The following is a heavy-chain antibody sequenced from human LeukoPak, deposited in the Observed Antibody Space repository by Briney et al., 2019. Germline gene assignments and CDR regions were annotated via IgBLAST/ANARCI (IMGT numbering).Heavy chain of an antibody. V-gene: IGHV3-73*01. J-gene: IGHJ3*02. Sequence: SGGSLRLPCAASGFTFSGSAMHWVRQASGKGLEWVGRIRSKANSYATAYAASVKGRFTISRDDSKNTAYLQMNSLKTEDTAVYYCTTPDNIVGGNAFDIWGQGTMVTVSS. CDR1: GFTFSGSA. D-gene: IGHD1-26*01. CDR2: IRSKANSYAT. CDR3: TTPDNIVGGNAFDI.